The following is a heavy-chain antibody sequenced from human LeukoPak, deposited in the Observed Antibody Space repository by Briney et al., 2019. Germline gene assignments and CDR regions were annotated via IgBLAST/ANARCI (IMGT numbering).Heavy chain of an antibody. J-gene: IGHJ6*03. CDR2: FSGSGGST. V-gene: IGHV3-23*01. D-gene: IGHD5/OR15-5a*01. CDR1: GFTFSSYA. CDR3: AKGEVYDLYYYYYMDV. Sequence: PGGSLRLSCAASGFTFSSYAMSWVRQAPGKGLEWVSAFSGSGGSTYYADSVKGRFTISRDNSKNTLYLQMNSLRAEDTAVYYCAKGEVYDLYYYYYMDVWGKGTTVTVSS.